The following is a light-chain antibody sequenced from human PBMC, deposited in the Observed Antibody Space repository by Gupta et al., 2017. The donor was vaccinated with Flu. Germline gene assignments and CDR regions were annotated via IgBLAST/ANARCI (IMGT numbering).Light chain of an antibody. CDR1: SSDVGGYNY. CDR3: CSYAGSPLHV. Sequence: QSALTQPRSVSGAPGQSVTISCTGTSSDVGGYNYLSWYQRHPGKAPKLIIYDVTKRPSGVPDRFSASKPGNTASLTISGLQAEDEADYFCCSYAGSPLHVFGTETKVTVL. J-gene: IGLJ1*01. V-gene: IGLV2-11*01. CDR2: DVT.